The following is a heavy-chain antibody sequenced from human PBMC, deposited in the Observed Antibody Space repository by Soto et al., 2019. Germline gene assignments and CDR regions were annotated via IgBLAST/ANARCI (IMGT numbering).Heavy chain of an antibody. J-gene: IGHJ6*02. Sequence: YWTWIRQHPGKGLEWIGYNYSSGITYYNPSLKSRVTISLDTSKNQFSLKLSSVTAADTAVYYCARGSSIAGLYYGMDVWGQGTTVTVSS. V-gene: IGHV4-31*02. D-gene: IGHD6-6*01. CDR2: NYSSGIT. CDR3: ARGSSIAGLYYGMDV. CDR1: Y.